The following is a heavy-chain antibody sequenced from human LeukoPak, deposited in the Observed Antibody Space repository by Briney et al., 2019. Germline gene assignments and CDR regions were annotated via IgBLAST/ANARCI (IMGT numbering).Heavy chain of an antibody. CDR2: IYYSGST. V-gene: IGHV4-59*01. J-gene: IGHJ4*02. CDR1: GGSISSYY. Sequence: SETLSLTCTVSGGSISSYYWSWIRQPPGKGLEWIGYIYYSGSTNYNPSLKSRVTISVDTSKNQFSLKLSPVTAADTAVYYCAGGMTTLDYWGQGTLVTVSS. CDR3: AGGMTTLDY. D-gene: IGHD4-11*01.